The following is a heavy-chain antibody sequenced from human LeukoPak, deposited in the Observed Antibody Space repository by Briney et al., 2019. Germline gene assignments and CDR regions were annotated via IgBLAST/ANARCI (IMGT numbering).Heavy chain of an antibody. CDR3: ARDQFPVRYLDWLTNYYYMDV. D-gene: IGHD3-9*01. J-gene: IGHJ6*03. CDR1: GYTFTSYG. V-gene: IGHV1-18*01. Sequence: GASVKVSCKASGYTFTSYGISWVRQAPGQGLEWMGWISAYNGNTNYAQKLQGRVTMTTDTSTSTAYMELRSLRSDDTAVYYCARDQFPVRYLDWLTNYYYMDVWGKGTTVTVSS. CDR2: ISAYNGNT.